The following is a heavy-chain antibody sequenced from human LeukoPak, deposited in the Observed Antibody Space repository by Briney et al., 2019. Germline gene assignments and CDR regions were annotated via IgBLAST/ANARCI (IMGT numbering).Heavy chain of an antibody. Sequence: GESLKISCKGFGYSLTSYWIGWVRQMPGKGLEWMGIIYPRDSETTYSPSFQGQVTISADKSISTAYLQWSSLKASDTAMYYCARHEGSGSYYSYWGQGTLVTVSS. CDR2: IYPRDSET. J-gene: IGHJ4*02. CDR1: GYSLTSYW. CDR3: ARHEGSGSYYSY. V-gene: IGHV5-51*01. D-gene: IGHD1-26*01.